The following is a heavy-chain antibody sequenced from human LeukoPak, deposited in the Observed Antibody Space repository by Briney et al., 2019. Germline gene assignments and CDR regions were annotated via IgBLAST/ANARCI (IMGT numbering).Heavy chain of an antibody. CDR1: GFTFSSYA. CDR3: AKSSSSWYDSTDY. Sequence: GESLRLSCAASGFTFSSYAMSWVRQAPGKGLEWVSAISGSGGSTYYADSVEGRFTISRDNSKNTLYLQMNSLRAEDTAVYYCAKSSSSWYDSTDYWGQGTLVTVSS. V-gene: IGHV3-23*01. J-gene: IGHJ4*02. CDR2: ISGSGGST. D-gene: IGHD6-13*01.